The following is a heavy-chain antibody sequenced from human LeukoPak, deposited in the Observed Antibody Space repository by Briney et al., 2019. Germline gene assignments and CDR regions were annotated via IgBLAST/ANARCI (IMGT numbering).Heavy chain of an antibody. CDR1: GYTFTGYY. V-gene: IGHV1-69*13. D-gene: IGHD1-26*01. J-gene: IGHJ4*02. CDR2: IIPIFGTA. Sequence: SVKVSCKASGYTFTGYYMHWVRQAPGQGLEWMGGIIPIFGTANYAQKFQGRVTITADESTSTAYMELSSLRSEDTAVYYCARVPYSGSYYRTLDYWGQGTLVTVSS. CDR3: ARVPYSGSYYRTLDY.